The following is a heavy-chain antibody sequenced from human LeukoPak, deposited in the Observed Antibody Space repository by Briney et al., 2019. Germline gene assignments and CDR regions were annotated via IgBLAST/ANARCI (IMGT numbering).Heavy chain of an antibody. J-gene: IGHJ4*02. Sequence: SETLSLTCTVSGGSISSGSYYWSWIRQPAGKGLEWIGRIYTSGSTNYNPSLKSRVTISVDTSKNQFSLKLSSVSAADTAVYYCAREALYSSSSGVDYWGQGTLVTVSS. CDR2: IYTSGST. D-gene: IGHD6-6*01. CDR3: AREALYSSSSGVDY. CDR1: GGSISSGSYY. V-gene: IGHV4-61*02.